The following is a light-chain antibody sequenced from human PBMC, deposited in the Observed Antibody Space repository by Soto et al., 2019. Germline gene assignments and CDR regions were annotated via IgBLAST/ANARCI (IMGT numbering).Light chain of an antibody. CDR2: DAS. Sequence: EIVLTQSPATVSLSPVARATLSGRASQSVSGDLAWYHHKPGQAPRLLIYDASTRALDTPARFAGSGSGTEFTLTISSLQSEDFAVYFCQQYNYWPITFGQGTRLEIK. J-gene: IGKJ5*01. V-gene: IGKV3-15*01. CDR3: QQYNYWPIT. CDR1: QSVSGD.